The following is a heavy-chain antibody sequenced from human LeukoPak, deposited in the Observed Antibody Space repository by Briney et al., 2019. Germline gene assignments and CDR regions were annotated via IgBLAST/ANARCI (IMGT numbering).Heavy chain of an antibody. CDR2: IYTSGST. J-gene: IGHJ5*02. CDR1: GGSISSYY. Sequence: SETLSLTCTVSGGSISSYYWSWIRQPAGKGLEWIGRIYTSGSTNYNPSLKSRVTMSVDTSKNQFSLKLSSVTAADTAVYYCARDPYLGYSYGYIGNWFDPWGQGTLVTVSS. V-gene: IGHV4-4*07. D-gene: IGHD5-18*01. CDR3: ARDPYLGYSYGYIGNWFDP.